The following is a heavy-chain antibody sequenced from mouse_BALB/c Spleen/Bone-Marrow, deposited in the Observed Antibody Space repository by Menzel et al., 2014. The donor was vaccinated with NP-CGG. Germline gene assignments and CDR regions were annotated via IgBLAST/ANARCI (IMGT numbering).Heavy chain of an antibody. J-gene: IGHJ3*01. CDR3: ARDYGRTAWFAY. D-gene: IGHD1-1*01. Sequence: AQLQQSGAELVKPGASVKLSYTASGFNIKDTYIHWVKQRPEQGLEWIGGIDPANGNTKYDPKFQGKATITADTSSNTAYLQLSSLTSEDAAVYYCARDYGRTAWFAYWGQGTPVTVSA. V-gene: IGHV14-3*02. CDR1: GFNIKDTY. CDR2: IDPANGNT.